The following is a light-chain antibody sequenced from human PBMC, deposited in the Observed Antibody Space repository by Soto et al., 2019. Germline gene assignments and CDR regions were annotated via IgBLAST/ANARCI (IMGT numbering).Light chain of an antibody. CDR1: QSISTY. CDR3: QQYNSYRA. CDR2: DAS. J-gene: IGKJ4*02. Sequence: EIVLTQSPATLSLSPGERATLSCRASQSISTYLAWYQQKPGQAPRLLIYDASYRATGIPARFRGGGSGTDFTLTISSLQPDDFATYYCQQYNSYRAFGGGTKVDI. V-gene: IGKV3-11*01.